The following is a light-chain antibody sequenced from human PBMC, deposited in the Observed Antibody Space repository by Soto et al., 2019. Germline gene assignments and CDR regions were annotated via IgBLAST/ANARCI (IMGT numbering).Light chain of an antibody. V-gene: IGKV1-5*01. J-gene: IGKJ1*01. CDR1: RSISDW. CDR2: DAS. Sequence: DIQMTHSPSSLSPSVGDRVTITCRASRSISDWLAWYQQKPGKAPELLIFDASNLKSGVSSRFSGSGSGTEFTLTISRLQPDDVATYYCLQYSSHSWTFGQGTKV. CDR3: LQYSSHSWT.